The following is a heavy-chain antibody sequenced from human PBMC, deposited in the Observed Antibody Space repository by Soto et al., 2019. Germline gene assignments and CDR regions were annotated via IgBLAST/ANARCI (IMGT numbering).Heavy chain of an antibody. Sequence: QVQLVQSGAEVKKPGSSVKVSCKASGGTFRTYAISWVRQAPGQGLEWMGGIIPVFDTTNYAQKFQGRVTITADESTSTAYMELSSMRSEDTGVDYCARAGDGYPLGWFDPWGQGTLVTVSS. CDR3: ARAGDGYPLGWFDP. CDR2: IIPVFDTT. J-gene: IGHJ5*02. V-gene: IGHV1-69*01. CDR1: GGTFRTYA. D-gene: IGHD5-12*01.